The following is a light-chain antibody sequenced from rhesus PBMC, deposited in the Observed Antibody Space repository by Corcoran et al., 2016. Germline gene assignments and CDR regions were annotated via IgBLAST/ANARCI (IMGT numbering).Light chain of an antibody. Sequence: DIQMTQSPSSLSASVGDRVTITCRASQTISSFLAWYQQKPGKVPKLLLYASSSLESGVPSLFIGRGSGTEFTLTISSLQPEDFATYYCQQHNSHPLTFGGGTKVEIK. V-gene: IGKV1-44*02. CDR3: QQHNSHPLT. J-gene: IGKJ4*01. CDR2: ASS. CDR1: QTISSF.